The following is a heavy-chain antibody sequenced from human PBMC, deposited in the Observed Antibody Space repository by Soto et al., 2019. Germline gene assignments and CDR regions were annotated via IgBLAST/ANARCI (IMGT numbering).Heavy chain of an antibody. CDR3: ARYGGSSSWYRPYYFDY. CDR2: IKQDGSEK. CDR1: GFTFSSYW. J-gene: IGHJ4*02. V-gene: IGHV3-7*01. Sequence: VGSLRLSCAASGFTFSSYWMSWVRQAPGKGLEWVANIKQDGSEKYYVDSVKGRFTISRDNAKNSLYLQMNSLRAEDTAVYYCARYGGSSSWYRPYYFDYWGQGTLVTVSS. D-gene: IGHD6-13*01.